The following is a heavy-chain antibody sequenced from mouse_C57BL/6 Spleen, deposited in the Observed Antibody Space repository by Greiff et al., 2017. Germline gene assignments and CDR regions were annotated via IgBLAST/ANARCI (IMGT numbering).Heavy chain of an antibody. J-gene: IGHJ4*01. CDR1: GYTFTSYW. D-gene: IGHD5-1*01. Sequence: QVQLKQPGAELVKPGASVKMSCKASGYTFTSYWITWVKQRPGQGLEWIGDIYPGSGSTNYNEKFKSKATLTVDTSSSTAYMQLSSLTSEDSAVYYCARRTYPYAMDYWGQGTSVTVSS. V-gene: IGHV1-55*01. CDR3: ARRTYPYAMDY. CDR2: IYPGSGST.